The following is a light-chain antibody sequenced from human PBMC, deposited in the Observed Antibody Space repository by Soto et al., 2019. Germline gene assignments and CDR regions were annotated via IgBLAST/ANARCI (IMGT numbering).Light chain of an antibody. CDR3: QQYDSRLS. Sequence: DRQMTQSPSTLSASVGDRVTITCRASQDVNNWLAWYQQRPGKAPKLLIYEASSLVTGVPSRFSGRGSGTEFTLTTSSLQPDDFATYYCQQYDSRLSFGQGTKVEVQ. CDR2: EAS. V-gene: IGKV1-5*03. J-gene: IGKJ1*01. CDR1: QDVNNW.